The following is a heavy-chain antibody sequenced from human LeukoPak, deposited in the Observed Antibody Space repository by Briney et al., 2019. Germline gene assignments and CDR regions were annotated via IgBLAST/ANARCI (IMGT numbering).Heavy chain of an antibody. J-gene: IGHJ4*02. Sequence: ASVKVSCKASGYTFTGYYMHWVRQAPGQGLEWMGWINPNSGGTNYAQKFQDRVTMTRDTSISTAYMELSRLRSDDTAVYYCARSNYYDSSGYYDYWGQGTLVTVSS. V-gene: IGHV1-2*02. CDR3: ARSNYYDSSGYYDY. CDR1: GYTFTGYY. CDR2: INPNSGGT. D-gene: IGHD3-22*01.